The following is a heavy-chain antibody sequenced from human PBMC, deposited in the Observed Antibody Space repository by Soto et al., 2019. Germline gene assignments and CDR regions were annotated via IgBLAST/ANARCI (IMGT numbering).Heavy chain of an antibody. CDR1: GGSISSYY. V-gene: IGHV4-59*01. D-gene: IGHD3-16*02. CDR2: IHYSGST. CDR3: ARDSTYRGAFDI. J-gene: IGHJ3*02. Sequence: QVQLQESGPGLVKPSETLSLTCTVSGGSISSYYWTWIWQPPGKGLEWIGYIHYSGSTNYNPSLKSRVTISVDTSKNHFSLKLSSVSAADTAVYYCARDSTYRGAFDIWGQGTMVTVSS.